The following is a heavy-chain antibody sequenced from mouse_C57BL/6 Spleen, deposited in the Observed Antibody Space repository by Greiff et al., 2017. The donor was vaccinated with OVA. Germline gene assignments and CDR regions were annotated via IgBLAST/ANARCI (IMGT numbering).Heavy chain of an antibody. CDR1: GYTFTSYW. J-gene: IGHJ3*01. V-gene: IGHV1-61*01. CDR2: IYPSDSAT. D-gene: IGHD2-3*01. CDR3: ARSGDGYSFAY. Sequence: VQLQQPGAELVRPGSSVKLSCKASGYTFTSYWMDWVKQRPGQGLEWIGNIYPSDSATHYNQKFKDKATLTVDKSSSPSYMQLSSLTSEDSAVYYCARSGDGYSFAYWGQGTLVTVSA.